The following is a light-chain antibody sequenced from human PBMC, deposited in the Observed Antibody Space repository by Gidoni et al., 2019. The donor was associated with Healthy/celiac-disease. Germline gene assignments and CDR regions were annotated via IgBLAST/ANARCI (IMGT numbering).Light chain of an antibody. CDR2: GAS. Sequence: DIVLTPPPGTLSLSPGETATLSCRASQCVSSSYLAWYQQKPGQAPRLLIYGASSRDTGIPERVSGSGSGTDFTLTISRLEPEDIAVYYCQQYDSSPWTFGQGTKVEIK. J-gene: IGKJ1*01. CDR1: QCVSSSY. CDR3: QQYDSSPWT. V-gene: IGKV3-20*01.